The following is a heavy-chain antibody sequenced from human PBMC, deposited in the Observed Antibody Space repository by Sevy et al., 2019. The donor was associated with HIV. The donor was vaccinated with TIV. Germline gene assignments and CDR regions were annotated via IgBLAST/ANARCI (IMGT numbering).Heavy chain of an antibody. J-gene: IGHJ4*02. D-gene: IGHD2-15*01. V-gene: IGHV3-23*01. Sequence: GGSLRLSCEASGFAFKNYAMTWVRQAPGKGLEWVSGISATAGSTYYADSVKGRFTISRVNPKNTLYLQMSSLGVEDTAIYYCAKDRDDGRAQDRWYFDSWGQGILVTVSS. CDR2: ISATAGST. CDR1: GFAFKNYA. CDR3: AKDRDDGRAQDRWYFDS.